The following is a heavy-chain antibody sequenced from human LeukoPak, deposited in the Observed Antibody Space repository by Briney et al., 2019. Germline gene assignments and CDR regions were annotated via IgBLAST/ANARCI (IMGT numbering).Heavy chain of an antibody. D-gene: IGHD3-10*01. CDR2: ISAYNGNT. J-gene: IGHJ5*02. Sequence: ASVKVSCKASGYTFTSYGISWVRQAPGQGLEWVGWISAYNGNTNYAQKLQGRVTMTTDTSTSTAYMELRSLRSDDTTVYYCARDSRPELLWFGELPHSNWFDPWGQGTLVTVSS. CDR3: ARDSRPELLWFGELPHSNWFDP. V-gene: IGHV1-18*01. CDR1: GYTFTSYG.